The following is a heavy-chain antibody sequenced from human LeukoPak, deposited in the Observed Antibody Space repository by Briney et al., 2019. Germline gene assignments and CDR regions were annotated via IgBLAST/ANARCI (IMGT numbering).Heavy chain of an antibody. V-gene: IGHV4-4*01. CDR2: ISHTGSI. CDR1: GGSITSSKW. D-gene: IGHD2-21*02. Sequence: GTLSLTCAVSGGSITSSKWWSWVRQPPGKGLEWIGEISHTGSINYNPSLKSRVTMSVDKSKDQFSLNLTSVTAADTAVYSCARQVTTLWYFDLWGRGTLVTVSS. CDR3: ARQVTTLWYFDL. J-gene: IGHJ2*01.